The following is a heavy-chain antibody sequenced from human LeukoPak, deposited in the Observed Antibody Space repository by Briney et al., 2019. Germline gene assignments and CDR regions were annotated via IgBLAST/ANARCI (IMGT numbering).Heavy chain of an antibody. D-gene: IGHD2-15*01. V-gene: IGHV4-34*01. Sequence: SETLSLTCAVYGGSFSGYYWSWIRQPPGKGLEWIGEINHSGSTNYNPSLKSRVTISVDTSKNQSSLKLSSVTAADTAVYYCASSDCSGGSCYPNLEYFQHWGQGTLVTVSS. J-gene: IGHJ1*01. CDR3: ASSDCSGGSCYPNLEYFQH. CDR2: INHSGST. CDR1: GGSFSGYY.